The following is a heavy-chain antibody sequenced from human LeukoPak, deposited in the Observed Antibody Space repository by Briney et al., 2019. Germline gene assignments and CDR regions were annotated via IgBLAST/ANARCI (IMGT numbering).Heavy chain of an antibody. CDR1: GFNFNNFA. CDR3: AKGAEIDH. CDR2: MTGPADTT. Sequence: PGGSLRLSCAASGFNFNNFAMSWVRQAPGKGPEWLSAMTGPADTTYYAESLKGRFTISRDYSKSMVYLQMNSLRVEDTAIYYCAKGAEIDHWGQGTLVTVSS. V-gene: IGHV3-23*01. J-gene: IGHJ4*02.